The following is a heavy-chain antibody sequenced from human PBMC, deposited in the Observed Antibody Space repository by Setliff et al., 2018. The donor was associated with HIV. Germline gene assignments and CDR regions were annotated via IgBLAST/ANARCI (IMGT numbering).Heavy chain of an antibody. CDR3: ARGSGGWYIDNWFDP. D-gene: IGHD6-19*01. J-gene: IGHJ5*02. CDR1: GGSISSSSYY. Sequence: PSETLSLTCTVSGGSISSSSYYWGWIRQPPGKGLEWIGSIYYSGSTYYNPSLKSRVTISVDTSKNQFSLKLSSVTAADTAVYYCARGSGGWYIDNWFDPWGQGTLVTVSS. CDR2: IYYSGST. V-gene: IGHV4-39*01.